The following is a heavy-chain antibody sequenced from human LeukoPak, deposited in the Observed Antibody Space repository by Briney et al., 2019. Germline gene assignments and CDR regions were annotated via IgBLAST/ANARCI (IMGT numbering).Heavy chain of an antibody. CDR3: AELGITMIGGV. Sequence: GGSLRLSCAASGFTFSNAWMSWVRQAPGKGLEWVSTVVANGGSTYYADSVKGRFTIFRDNSENTLSLQMNSLRAEDTAVYYCAELGITMIGGVWGKGTTVTISS. V-gene: IGHV3-23*01. J-gene: IGHJ6*04. CDR2: VVANGGST. D-gene: IGHD3-10*02. CDR1: GFTFSNAW.